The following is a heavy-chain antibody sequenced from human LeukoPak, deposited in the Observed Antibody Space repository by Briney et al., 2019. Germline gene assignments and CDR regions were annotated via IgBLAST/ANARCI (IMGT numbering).Heavy chain of an antibody. V-gene: IGHV3-74*01. CDR3: ARSLIAAAGIRWFDP. J-gene: IGHJ5*02. Sequence: GGSLRLSYAASGFTFSSYWMHWVRHAPGKGLVWVSRINSDGSSTSYADSVKGRFTISRDNAKNTLYLQMNSLRAEDTAVYYCARSLIAAAGIRWFDPWGQGTLVTVSS. CDR2: INSDGSST. CDR1: GFTFSSYW. D-gene: IGHD6-13*01.